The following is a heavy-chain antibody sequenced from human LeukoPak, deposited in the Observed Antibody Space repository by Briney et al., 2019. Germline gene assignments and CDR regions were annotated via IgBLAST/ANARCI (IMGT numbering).Heavy chain of an antibody. D-gene: IGHD5-18*01. CDR1: GFTFSSYG. CDR3: SRDLSYGSLDS. Sequence: GTSLKLSCATSGFTFSSYGMHWVRQAPGKGLEWVAAIQFDGTKTYYADSVKGRSTISRDDSKNTVYLQMNSLRAEDTAVYYCSRDLSYGSLDSWGQGTQLTVSS. CDR2: IQFDGTKT. V-gene: IGHV3-30*12. J-gene: IGHJ4*02.